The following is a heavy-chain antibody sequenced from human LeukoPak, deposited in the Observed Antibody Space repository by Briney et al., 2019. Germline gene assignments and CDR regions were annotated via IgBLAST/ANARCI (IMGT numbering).Heavy chain of an antibody. J-gene: IGHJ4*02. CDR1: GFTFSTYA. CDR3: ARCHSGSYGVDY. Sequence: PGGSLRLSCAASGFTFSTYAMLWVRQAPGKGLERVAVISYDGSNKYYADSVKGRFTISRDNSKNTLYLQMNSLRAEDTAVYYCARCHSGSYGVDYWGQGTLVTVSS. D-gene: IGHD1-26*01. CDR2: ISYDGSNK. V-gene: IGHV3-30-3*01.